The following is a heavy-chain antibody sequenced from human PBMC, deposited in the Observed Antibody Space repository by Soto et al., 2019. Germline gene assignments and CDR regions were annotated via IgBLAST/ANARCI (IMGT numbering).Heavy chain of an antibody. CDR3: ARDRVGLRRNTPPSDAFQI. CDR2: ISAYNGNT. V-gene: IGHV1-18*01. Sequence: QVQLVQSGAEVKNPGASVKVSCKASGYTFINYAISWVRQAPGQRLEWMGWISAYNGNTVYAQKFQGRFTMTTDTSTSTAYLELRSLTSDDAAVYYCARDRVGLRRNTPPSDAFQIWGQGTVVTVSS. CDR1: GYTFINYA. J-gene: IGHJ3*02.